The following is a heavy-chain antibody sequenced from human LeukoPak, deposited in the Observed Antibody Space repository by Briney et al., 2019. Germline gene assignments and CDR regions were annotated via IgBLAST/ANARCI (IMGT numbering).Heavy chain of an antibody. J-gene: IGHJ5*02. CDR1: GGSISSIFHY. Sequence: PSETLSLTCTVSGGSISSIFHYWGWIRQPPGKGLEWIGSIYYSGSTYYNPSLKTRVTISVDTSKNQFSLKLSSVTAADTAVYYCARHPLYASGWYGGLAWGQGTLVTVSS. CDR3: ARHPLYASGWYGGLA. D-gene: IGHD6-19*01. V-gene: IGHV4-39*01. CDR2: IYYSGST.